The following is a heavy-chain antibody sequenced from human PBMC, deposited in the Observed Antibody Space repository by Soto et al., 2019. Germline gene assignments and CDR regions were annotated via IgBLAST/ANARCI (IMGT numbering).Heavy chain of an antibody. CDR3: ARARTSAAAALDP. V-gene: IGHV4-30-4*01. CDR1: GGSISSGDYY. Sequence: QVQLQESGPGLVKPSQTLSLTCTVSGGSISSGDYYWSWIRQPPGKGLEWIGYIYYSGSTYYNPSLTSRVTISVDTSKDQCSLKLSSVTAADTAVYYCARARTSAAAALDPWGQGTLVTVSS. D-gene: IGHD2-2*01. CDR2: IYYSGST. J-gene: IGHJ5*02.